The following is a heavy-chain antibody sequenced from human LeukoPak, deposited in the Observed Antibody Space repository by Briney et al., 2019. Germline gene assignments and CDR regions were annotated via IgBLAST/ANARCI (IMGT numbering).Heavy chain of an antibody. CDR1: GYTFTSYG. Sequence: ASVKVSCKASGYTFTSYGISRVRQAPGQGLEWMGWISAYNGNTNYAQKLQGRVTMTTDTSTSTAYMELRSLRSDDTAVYYCARDRSSLLVFDYWGQGTLVTVSS. V-gene: IGHV1-18*01. D-gene: IGHD2-15*01. J-gene: IGHJ4*02. CDR2: ISAYNGNT. CDR3: ARDRSSLLVFDY.